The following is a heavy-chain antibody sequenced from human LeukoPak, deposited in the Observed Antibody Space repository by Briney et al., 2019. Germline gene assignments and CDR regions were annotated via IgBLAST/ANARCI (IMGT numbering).Heavy chain of an antibody. CDR2: IYTSGST. CDR3: ARDLSSWPHDAFDI. CDR1: GGSISSYY. D-gene: IGHD6-13*01. Sequence: PSETLSLTCAVSGGSISSYYWSWIRQPAGKGLEWIGRIYTSGSTNYNPSLKSRVTMSVDTSKNQFSLKLSSVTAADTAVYYCARDLSSWPHDAFDIWGQGTMVTVSS. J-gene: IGHJ3*02. V-gene: IGHV4-4*07.